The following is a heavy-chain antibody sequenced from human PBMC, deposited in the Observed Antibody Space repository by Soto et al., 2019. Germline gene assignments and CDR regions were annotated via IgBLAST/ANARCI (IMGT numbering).Heavy chain of an antibody. D-gene: IGHD6-19*01. CDR3: AADRPSSGWDDAFDI. Sequence: SVKVSCKASGFTFTSSAMQWVRQARGQRLEWIGWIVVGSGNTNYAQKFQERVTITRDMSTSTAYMELSSLRSEDTAVYYCAADRPSSGWDDAFDIWGQGTMVTVSS. V-gene: IGHV1-58*02. J-gene: IGHJ3*02. CDR2: IVVGSGNT. CDR1: GFTFTSSA.